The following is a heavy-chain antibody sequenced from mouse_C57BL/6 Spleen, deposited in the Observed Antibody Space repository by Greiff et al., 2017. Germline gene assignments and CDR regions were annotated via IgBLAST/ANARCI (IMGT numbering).Heavy chain of an antibody. J-gene: IGHJ4*01. CDR3: ATTVVDHGAMDY. CDR2: IDPSDSET. V-gene: IGHV1-52*01. CDR1: GYTFTSYW. Sequence: QVQLQQPGAELVRPGSSVKLSCKASGYTFTSYWMHWVKQRPIQGLEWIGNIDPSDSETHYNQKFKDKATLTVDKASSTAYMQLSSLTSEDAAVDYCATTVVDHGAMDYWGQGTSVTVYS. D-gene: IGHD1-1*01.